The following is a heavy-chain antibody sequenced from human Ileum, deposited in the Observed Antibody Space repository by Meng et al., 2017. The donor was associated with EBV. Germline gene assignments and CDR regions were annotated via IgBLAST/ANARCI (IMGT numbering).Heavy chain of an antibody. Sequence: LRRPGGGLVRPGGSRGLACAASGFTFSTYWMHWVRQAPGKGLVWVSRINTDGSITTYADSVKGRFTIFRDNAKNTVYLQMNSLGDEDTAVYYCARVKTGLYNWFDPWGQGTLVTVSS. CDR3: ARVKTGLYNWFDP. V-gene: IGHV3-74*01. D-gene: IGHD3/OR15-3a*01. J-gene: IGHJ5*02. CDR1: GFTFSTYW. CDR2: INTDGSIT.